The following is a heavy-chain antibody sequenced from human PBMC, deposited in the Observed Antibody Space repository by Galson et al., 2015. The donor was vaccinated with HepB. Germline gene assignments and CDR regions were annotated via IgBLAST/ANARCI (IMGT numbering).Heavy chain of an antibody. CDR2: ISSSGSTI. J-gene: IGHJ6*02. D-gene: IGHD3-3*01. Sequence: SLRLSCAASGFTFSSYEMNWVRQAPGKGLEWVSYISSSGSTIYYADSVKGRFTISRDNAKNSLYLQMNSLRAEDTAVYYCARDAVSWSGYGNHYGMDVWGQGTTVTVSS. CDR1: GFTFSSYE. CDR3: ARDAVSWSGYGNHYGMDV. V-gene: IGHV3-48*03.